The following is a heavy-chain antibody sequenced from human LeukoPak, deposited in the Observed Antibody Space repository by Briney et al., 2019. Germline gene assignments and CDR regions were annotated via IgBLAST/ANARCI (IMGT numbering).Heavy chain of an antibody. Sequence: ASVTVSCKASVYTFTNYYMNWVRQAPGQGREWMGIINPSGGSTSYAQKFQGRVTVTRDTSTSTVYMELSSLRSEDTAMYYCAREGEIGYDLSDYWGQGTLVTVSS. V-gene: IGHV1-46*01. CDR3: AREGEIGYDLSDY. D-gene: IGHD5-12*01. CDR2: INPSGGST. J-gene: IGHJ4*02. CDR1: VYTFTNYY.